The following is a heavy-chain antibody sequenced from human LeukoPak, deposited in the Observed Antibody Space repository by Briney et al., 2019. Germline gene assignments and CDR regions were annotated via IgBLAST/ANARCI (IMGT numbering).Heavy chain of an antibody. CDR1: GYTFTSYG. D-gene: IGHD3-10*01. V-gene: IGHV1-18*01. Sequence: ASVKVSCKASGYTFTSYGISWVRQAPGQGLEWMGWISAYNGNTNYAQKFQGRVTMTEDTSTDTAYMELSSLRSEDTAVYYCATHLAASLLWFGSYFDYWGQGTLVTVSS. J-gene: IGHJ4*02. CDR3: ATHLAASLLWFGSYFDY. CDR2: ISAYNGNT.